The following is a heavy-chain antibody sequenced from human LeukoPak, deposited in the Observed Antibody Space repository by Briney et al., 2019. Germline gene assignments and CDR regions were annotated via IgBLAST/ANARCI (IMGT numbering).Heavy chain of an antibody. J-gene: IGHJ4*02. CDR2: VKSDGSDT. CDR1: GSTFSRYW. Sequence: GGSLRLSCAASGSTFSRYWMLWVRQAPGKGLVWVSRVKSDGSDTIYADSVKGRFTISRDNAKNTLYLQMDSLRAEDTAVYYCTTGIGNYYYYWGQGTLVTVAS. V-gene: IGHV3-74*01. D-gene: IGHD3-10*01. CDR3: TTGIGNYYYY.